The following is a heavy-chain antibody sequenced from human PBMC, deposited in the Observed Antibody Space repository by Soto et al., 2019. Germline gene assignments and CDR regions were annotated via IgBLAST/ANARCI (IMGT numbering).Heavy chain of an antibody. Sequence: QVQLQESGPGLVKPSQTLSLTCTVSGGSISSGDYYWSWIRQPPGKGLEWIGYIYHSESAFYNPSLKSRITRSIDTATNRFSLRLASVSGADTAVYFCARALYFYGMDVWGPGTTVTVSS. J-gene: IGHJ6*02. CDR1: GGSISSGDYY. CDR2: IYHSESA. CDR3: ARALYFYGMDV. V-gene: IGHV4-30-4*01.